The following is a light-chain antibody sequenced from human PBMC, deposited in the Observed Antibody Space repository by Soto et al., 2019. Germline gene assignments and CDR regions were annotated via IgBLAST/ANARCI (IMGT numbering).Light chain of an antibody. CDR3: QQYGSSPIT. CDR2: GAS. Sequence: EIVLTQSPGTLSLSPGGRAPLSCRASRSVSSNLACYQQKPGQAPRLLIYGASTRATGIPARFSGSGSGTDFTLTISRLEPEDFAVYYCQQYGSSPITFGQGTRLEIK. J-gene: IGKJ5*01. CDR1: RSVSSN. V-gene: IGKV3-20*01.